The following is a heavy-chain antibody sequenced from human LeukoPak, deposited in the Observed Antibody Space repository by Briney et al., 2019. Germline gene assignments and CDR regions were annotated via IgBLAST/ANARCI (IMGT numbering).Heavy chain of an antibody. CDR1: GYTFTSYG. Sequence: ASVKVSCKASGYTFTSYGIGWVRQAPGQGLEWMGWISAYNGNTNYAQKLQGRVTMTTDTSTSTAYMELRSLRSDDTAVYYCARDPRLGGEDDYWGQGTLVTVSS. CDR2: ISAYNGNT. J-gene: IGHJ4*02. D-gene: IGHD3-16*01. CDR3: ARDPRLGGEDDY. V-gene: IGHV1-18*01.